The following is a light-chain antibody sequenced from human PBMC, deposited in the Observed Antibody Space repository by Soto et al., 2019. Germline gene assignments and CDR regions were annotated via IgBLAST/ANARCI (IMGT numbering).Light chain of an antibody. CDR1: QRVSSF. J-gene: IGKJ1*01. CDR3: QQYDNWPPST. Sequence: EIVLTQSPGTLSLSPGERATLSCRASQRVSSFLSWYQQKPGQAPRLLIYGSSTRATGIPARFSGSGSGTEFTLTISSLQSEDFAIYYCQQYDNWPPSTFGQGTKVDIK. CDR2: GSS. V-gene: IGKV3-15*01.